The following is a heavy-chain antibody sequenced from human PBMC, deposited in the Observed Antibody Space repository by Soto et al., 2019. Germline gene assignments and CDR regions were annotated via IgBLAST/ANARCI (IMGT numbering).Heavy chain of an antibody. V-gene: IGHV4-31*03. CDR2: IYYSGST. CDR3: AREEVAYYGSGSYNWFDP. D-gene: IGHD3-10*01. CDR1: GGSINSGDYY. Sequence: SETLSLTCTVSGGSINSGDYYWSWIRQHPGKGLEWIGYIYYSGSTYYNPSLKSRVTISVDTSKNQFSLKLSSVTAADTAVYYCAREEVAYYGSGSYNWFDPWGPGTLVTVSS. J-gene: IGHJ5*01.